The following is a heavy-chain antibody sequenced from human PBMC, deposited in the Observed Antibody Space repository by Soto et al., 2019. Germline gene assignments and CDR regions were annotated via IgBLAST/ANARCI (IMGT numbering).Heavy chain of an antibody. Sequence: GGSLRLSCAASGFTFSSYWMSWVRQAPGKGLEWVANIKQDGSEKYYVDSVKGRFTISRDNAKNSLYLQMNSLRAEDTAVYYCARVRLNPQLAPNNWFDPWGQGTLVTVSS. V-gene: IGHV3-7*01. J-gene: IGHJ5*02. D-gene: IGHD3-10*01. CDR3: ARVRLNPQLAPNNWFDP. CDR1: GFTFSSYW. CDR2: IKQDGSEK.